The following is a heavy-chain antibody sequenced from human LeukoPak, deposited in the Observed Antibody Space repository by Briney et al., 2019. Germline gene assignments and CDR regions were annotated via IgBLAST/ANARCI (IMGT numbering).Heavy chain of an antibody. Sequence: GGSLRLSCAASGFTFSSYIMNWVRQAPGKGLEWVSSVSGSSSYTHSADSVKGRFTISRDNSKNTLYLQVNRLRAEDTAVYYCARDGGWPGYFDIWGQGTMVTVSS. J-gene: IGHJ3*02. V-gene: IGHV3-21*04. CDR1: GFTFSSYI. CDR2: VSGSSSYT. CDR3: ARDGGWPGYFDI. D-gene: IGHD3-16*01.